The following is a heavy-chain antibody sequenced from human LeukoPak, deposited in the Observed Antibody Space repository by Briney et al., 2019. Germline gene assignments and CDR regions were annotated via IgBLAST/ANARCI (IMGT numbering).Heavy chain of an antibody. Sequence: GGSLRLSCAASGFTFDDYAMHWVRQAPGEGLEWVSGISWNSGSIEYADSVKGRFTISRDNSKDTLFLQMHSLRPGDTAVYYCVREDTPATANYWGQGTLVTISS. V-gene: IGHV3-9*01. CDR3: VREDTPATANY. D-gene: IGHD2-21*02. CDR1: GFTFDDYA. J-gene: IGHJ4*02. CDR2: ISWNSGSI.